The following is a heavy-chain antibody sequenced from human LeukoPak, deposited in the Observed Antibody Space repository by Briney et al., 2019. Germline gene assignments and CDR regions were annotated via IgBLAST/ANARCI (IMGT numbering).Heavy chain of an antibody. D-gene: IGHD6-6*01. CDR3: ARTAGRTFDY. V-gene: IGHV1-8*01. CDR2: MNPKSGNT. J-gene: IGHJ4*02. CDR1: GYTFTSYD. Sequence: ASVKVSCKASGYTFTSYDINWVRQATGQGLEWMGWMNPKSGNTDYAQNFQGRVAMTRNTSIGTAYMELSSLRSEDTAVYYCARTAGRTFDYWGQGTLVTVSS.